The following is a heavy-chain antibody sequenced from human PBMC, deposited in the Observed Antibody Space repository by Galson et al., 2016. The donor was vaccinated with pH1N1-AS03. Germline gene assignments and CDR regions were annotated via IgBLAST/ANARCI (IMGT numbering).Heavy chain of an antibody. CDR1: GYSISSGFH. Sequence: ETLSLTCAVSGYSISSGFHWAWVRQPPSKRLEWIGTISHSGNTYYNPSLKSRVTISVDTSKNQFSLKLSSLTAADTAMYYCARFTMGAFDYWCQGTLVTVSS. CDR3: ARFTMGAFDY. D-gene: IGHD3-3*01. J-gene: IGHJ4*02. V-gene: IGHV4-38-2*01. CDR2: ISHSGNT.